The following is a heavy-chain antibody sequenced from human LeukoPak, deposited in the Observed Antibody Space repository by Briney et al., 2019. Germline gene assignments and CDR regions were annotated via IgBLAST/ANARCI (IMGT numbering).Heavy chain of an antibody. J-gene: IGHJ5*02. Sequence: PSGTLSLTCSVSGGSIDTINWWSWVRQPPGKGLEWIGEVHHSGTTSYNPSLRSRVTISVDTSKNQFSLRLRSVTAADTAVYYCARDPVYSRLIRGWFDPWGQGTLVTVSS. V-gene: IGHV4-4*02. CDR3: ARDPVYSRLIRGWFDP. CDR2: VHHSGTT. D-gene: IGHD6-13*01. CDR1: GGSIDTINW.